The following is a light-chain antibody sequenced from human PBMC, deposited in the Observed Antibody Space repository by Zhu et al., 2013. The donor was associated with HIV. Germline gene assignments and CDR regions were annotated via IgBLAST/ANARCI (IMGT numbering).Light chain of an antibody. J-gene: IGKJ1*01. CDR1: QGIGTF. Sequence: DIQLTQSPSFLSASVGDRVTISCRAGQGIGTFLAWYQQKPGKAPKLLIYAASTLQGGSHQGSAAVDLAQISLSPSAACSLKIFATYYCLQDYNYPRTFGQGTKVEI. CDR3: LQDYNYPRT. CDR2: AAS. V-gene: IGKV1-9*01.